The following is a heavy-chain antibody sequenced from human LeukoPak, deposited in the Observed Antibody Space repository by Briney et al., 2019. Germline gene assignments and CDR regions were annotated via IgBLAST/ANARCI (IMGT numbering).Heavy chain of an antibody. V-gene: IGHV4-39*02. D-gene: IGHD4-17*01. CDR3: ARARGTVTTRGSGKYYFDY. J-gene: IGHJ4*02. CDR1: GGSISSSSYY. Sequence: PSETLSLTCIVSGGSISSSSYYWGWIRQPPGKGLEWIGSIYYSGSTYYNPSLKSRVTISVDTSHNQFSLNLSSVTAADTAVYYCARARGTVTTRGSGKYYFDYWGQGTLVTVSS. CDR2: IYYSGST.